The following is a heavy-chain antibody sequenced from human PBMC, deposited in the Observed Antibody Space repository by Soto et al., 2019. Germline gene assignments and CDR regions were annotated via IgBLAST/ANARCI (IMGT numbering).Heavy chain of an antibody. CDR3: VRTIEGGSSGYDH. Sequence: QLQLQESGPGLVKPAETLSLTCTGSGGSISSSNYYWAWIRPPPGKGLVWIGSFYYSGSTYYKPSLKSPVRISVDTFTTKFALKLSSVTAAATAVYYWVRTIEGGSSGYDHGGQGNLVTVSS. CDR2: FYYSGST. J-gene: IGHJ4*02. CDR1: GGSISSSNYY. D-gene: IGHD3-22*01. V-gene: IGHV4-39*01.